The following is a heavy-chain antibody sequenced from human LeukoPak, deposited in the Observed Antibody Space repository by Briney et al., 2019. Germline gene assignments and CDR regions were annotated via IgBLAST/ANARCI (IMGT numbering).Heavy chain of an antibody. V-gene: IGHV4-61*01. Sequence: PSETLSLTCTVSGGSVSRGSYYWSWIGPPPGKGVEWFGYIYYSGRTNYNPSLKSRVTISVDTSKNQFSLKLSSVTAADTAVYYCARVANSGPYWYYFDYWGQGTVVTVSS. CDR3: ARVANSGPYWYYFDY. J-gene: IGHJ4*02. CDR2: IYYSGRT. D-gene: IGHD3-22*01. CDR1: GGSVSRGSYY.